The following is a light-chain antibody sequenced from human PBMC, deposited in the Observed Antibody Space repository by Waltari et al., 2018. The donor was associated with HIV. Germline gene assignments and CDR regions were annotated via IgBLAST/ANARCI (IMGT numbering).Light chain of an antibody. Sequence: QSVLTQPPSASGSPGQRVTISCSGSSSNIGNNPTNWYQQLPGTAPKLRVDSDHQRPSGVPGRFSGSKSGTSASLAISELQSEDEGDYYCSAWDRTFSGGWLFGGGTRLTVL. CDR1: SSNIGNNP. V-gene: IGLV1-44*01. CDR2: SDH. J-gene: IGLJ3*02. CDR3: SAWDRTFSGGWL.